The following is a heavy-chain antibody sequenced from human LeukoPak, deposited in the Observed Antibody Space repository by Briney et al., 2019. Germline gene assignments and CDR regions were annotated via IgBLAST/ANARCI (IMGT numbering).Heavy chain of an antibody. J-gene: IGHJ4*02. D-gene: IGHD7-27*01. V-gene: IGHV3-30-3*01. CDR2: ISYDGSNK. CDR3: AKGNWGPLYYFDY. CDR1: GFTFSSYA. Sequence: GESLRLSCAASGFTFSSYAMHWVRQAPGKGLEWVAVISYDGSNKYYADSVKGRFTISRDNSKNTLSLQMNSLKVEDTAVYYCAKGNWGPLYYFDYWGQGTLVTVSS.